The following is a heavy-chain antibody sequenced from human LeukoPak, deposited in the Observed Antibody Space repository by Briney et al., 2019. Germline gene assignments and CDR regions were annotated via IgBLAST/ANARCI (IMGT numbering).Heavy chain of an antibody. CDR2: IKQDGSEK. CDR3: ARFLNGIHYYDSRWAFDY. J-gene: IGHJ4*02. V-gene: IGHV3-7*01. D-gene: IGHD3-22*01. CDR1: GFTFSSYW. Sequence: GGSLRLSCAASGFTFSSYWMSWVRQAPGKGLEWVANIKQDGSEKYYVDSVKGRFTISRDNAKNSLYLQMNSLRAEDTAVYYCARFLNGIHYYDSRWAFDYWGQGTLVTVSS.